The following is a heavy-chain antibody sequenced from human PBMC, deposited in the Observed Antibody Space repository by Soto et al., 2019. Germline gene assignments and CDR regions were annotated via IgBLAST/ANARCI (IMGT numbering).Heavy chain of an antibody. CDR1: GDSVSDNTAA. V-gene: IGHV6-1*01. CDR3: ARDGGIALTTFDF. J-gene: IGHJ4*02. Sequence: QVQLQQSGPGLVKPSQTLSLTCAISGDSVSDNTAAWNWIRQSPSRGLEWLGRTYYRSRWYNDYAISVRSRIIINPDTSKNQCSLQLNSVTPEDTAVYYCARDGGIALTTFDFWGQGSLVTVSS. D-gene: IGHD4-17*01. CDR2: TYYRSRWYN.